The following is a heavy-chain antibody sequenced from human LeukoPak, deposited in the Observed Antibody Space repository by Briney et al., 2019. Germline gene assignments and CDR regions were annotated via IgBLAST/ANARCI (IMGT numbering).Heavy chain of an antibody. J-gene: IGHJ4*02. Sequence: SETLSLTCTVSGGSISSYYWSWIRQPPGKGLEWIGYIYYSGSTNYNPSLKSRVTISVDTSKNQFSLKLSSVTAADTAVYYCARGDPYFSDRSGYYYYYWGQGTLVTVSS. CDR1: GGSISSYY. CDR2: IYYSGST. CDR3: ARGDPYFSDRSGYYYYY. V-gene: IGHV4-59*01. D-gene: IGHD3-22*01.